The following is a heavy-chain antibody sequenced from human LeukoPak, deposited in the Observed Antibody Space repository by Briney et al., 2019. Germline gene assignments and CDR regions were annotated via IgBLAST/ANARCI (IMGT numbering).Heavy chain of an antibody. Sequence: SETLSLTCAVYGGSFSGYYWSWIRQPPGKGLEWIGEINHSGSTNYNPSLKSRVTISVDTSKNQFSLKLSSVTAADTAVYYCARGRLRGRGGYFDYWGQGTLVTVSS. D-gene: IGHD2-15*01. CDR3: ARGRLRGRGGYFDY. V-gene: IGHV4-34*01. J-gene: IGHJ4*02. CDR2: INHSGST. CDR1: GGSFSGYY.